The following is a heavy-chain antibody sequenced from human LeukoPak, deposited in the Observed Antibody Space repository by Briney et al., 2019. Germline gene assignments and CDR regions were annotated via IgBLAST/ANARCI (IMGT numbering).Heavy chain of an antibody. CDR2: IYYSGST. CDR1: GGSISSGDYY. V-gene: IGHV4-30-4*01. CDR3: ARLSGSYYVRLFDY. D-gene: IGHD1-26*01. J-gene: IGHJ4*02. Sequence: SQTLSFTCTVSGGSISSGDYYWSWIRQPPGKGLEWIGYIYYSGSTYYNPSLKSRVTISVDTSKNQFSLKLSSVTAADTAVYYCARLSGSYYVRLFDYWGQGTLVTVSS.